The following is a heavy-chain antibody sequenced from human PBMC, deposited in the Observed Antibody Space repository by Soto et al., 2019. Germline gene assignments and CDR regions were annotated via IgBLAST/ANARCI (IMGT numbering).Heavy chain of an antibody. CDR3: ARVQRYCSGGSCYSDAFDI. J-gene: IGHJ3*02. D-gene: IGHD2-15*01. CDR1: GDSIRSYY. Sequence: QVQLQESGPGLVKPSETLSLTCTVSGDSIRSYYWSWIRQPPGKGLEWIGYIYKSGSTNYYPSLKIRVTISVDTTKNQFSLKLSSVTAADTAVYYCARVQRYCSGGSCYSDAFDIWGQETMVTVSS. V-gene: IGHV4-59*08. CDR2: IYKSGST.